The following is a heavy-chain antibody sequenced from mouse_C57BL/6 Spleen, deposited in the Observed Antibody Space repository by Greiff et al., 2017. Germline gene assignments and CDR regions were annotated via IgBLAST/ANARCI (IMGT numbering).Heavy chain of an antibody. CDR3: AKRGGDYDYDVGAMDY. CDR1: GYSITSGYY. Sequence: VQLKESGPGLVKPSQSLSLTCSVTGYSITSGYYWNWIRQFPGNKLEWMGYISYDGSNNYNPSLKNRISITRDTSKNQFFLKLNSVTTEDTATYYCAKRGGDYDYDVGAMDYWGQGTSVTVSS. V-gene: IGHV3-6*01. J-gene: IGHJ4*01. D-gene: IGHD2-4*01. CDR2: ISYDGSN.